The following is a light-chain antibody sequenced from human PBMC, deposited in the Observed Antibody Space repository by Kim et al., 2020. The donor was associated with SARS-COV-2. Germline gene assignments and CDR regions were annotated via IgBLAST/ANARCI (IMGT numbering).Light chain of an antibody. CDR1: SSDVGDYDY. CDR2: DVS. J-gene: IGLJ3*02. V-gene: IGLV2-11*01. Sequence: QSALTQPASVSRSPGQSVTISCTGTSSDVGDYDYVSWYQQRPGKAPKLMIFDVSKRPSGVPDRFSASKSANTASLTISGLQAEDEADYYCSSYAGRYTWVFGGGTKVTVL. CDR3: SSYAGRYTWV.